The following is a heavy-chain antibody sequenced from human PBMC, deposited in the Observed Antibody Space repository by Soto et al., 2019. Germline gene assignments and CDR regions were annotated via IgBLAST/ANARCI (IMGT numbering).Heavy chain of an antibody. J-gene: IGHJ4*02. D-gene: IGHD3-22*01. CDR1: GGSISSYY. Sequence: SETLSLTCTVSGGSISSYYWSWIRQPPGKGLEWIGYIYYSGSTNYNPSLKSRVTISVDTSKNQFSLKLSSVTDADTAVYYCAREEWRNYYDSSGYFFDYWGQGTLVTVSS. CDR2: IYYSGST. CDR3: AREEWRNYYDSSGYFFDY. V-gene: IGHV4-59*01.